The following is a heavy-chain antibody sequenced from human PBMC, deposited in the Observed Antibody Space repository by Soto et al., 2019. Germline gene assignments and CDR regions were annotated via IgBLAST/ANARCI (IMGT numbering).Heavy chain of an antibody. CDR1: GGSISSYA. V-gene: IGHV1-69*13. CDR3: ARGALYYYDSSGYYYEDWFDP. D-gene: IGHD3-22*01. CDR2: IIPIFGTA. J-gene: IGHJ5*02. Sequence: ASVKASCKASGGSISSYAISCARQATEQGLEWMGGIIPIFGTANYAQKFQGRVTITADESTSTAYMELSSLRSEDTAVYYCARGALYYYDSSGYYYEDWFDPWGQGTLVTVSS.